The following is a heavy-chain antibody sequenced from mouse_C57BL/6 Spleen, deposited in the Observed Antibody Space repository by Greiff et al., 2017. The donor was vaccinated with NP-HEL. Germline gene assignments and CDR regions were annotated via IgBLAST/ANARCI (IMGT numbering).Heavy chain of an antibody. V-gene: IGHV5-9-1*02. Sequence: EVKLVESGEGLVKPGGSLKLSCAASGFTFSSYAMSWVRQTPERRLEWVAYISSGGDYIYYAATVKGRFTISRDNARNTLYLQMSSLKSEDTAMYYCTRAYYYGSRKGAMDYWGQGTSVTVSS. J-gene: IGHJ4*01. CDR1: GFTFSSYA. CDR3: TRAYYYGSRKGAMDY. D-gene: IGHD1-1*01. CDR2: ISSGGDYI.